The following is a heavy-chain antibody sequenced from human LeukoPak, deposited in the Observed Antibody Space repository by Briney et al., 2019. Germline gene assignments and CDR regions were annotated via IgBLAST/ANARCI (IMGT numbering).Heavy chain of an antibody. CDR2: IYGGGGT. D-gene: IGHD2-2*01. V-gene: IGHV3-53*01. J-gene: IGHJ4*02. Sequence: GGSLRLSCAASGFTVSSGYMSWVRQAPGRGVEWVSVIYGGGGTYYADSVKGRFTISRDNSKNTLYLQMNSLRLEDTAVYYCARGRSTSNWYYFDYWGQGTLVTVSS. CDR3: ARGRSTSNWYYFDY. CDR1: GFTVSSGY.